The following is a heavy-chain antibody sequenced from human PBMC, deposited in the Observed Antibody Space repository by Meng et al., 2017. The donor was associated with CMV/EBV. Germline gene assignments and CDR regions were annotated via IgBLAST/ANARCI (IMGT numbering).Heavy chain of an antibody. V-gene: IGHV3-11*01. Sequence: GESLKISCAASGFIFSDYYMNWIRQAPGKGLEWVSYISSCGSTIFYADSVKGRFTISRDNGKNSLSLQMNSLRAEDTAEHYCARGGGITIFGVVIIQLETGVDVWGQGTTVTVSS. CDR3: ARGGGITIFGVVIIQLETGVDV. CDR2: ISSCGSTI. D-gene: IGHD3-3*01. J-gene: IGHJ6*02. CDR1: GFIFSDYY.